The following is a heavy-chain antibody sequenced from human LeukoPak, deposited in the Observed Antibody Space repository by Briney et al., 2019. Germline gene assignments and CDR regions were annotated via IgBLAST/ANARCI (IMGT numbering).Heavy chain of an antibody. CDR2: IIPILGIA. CDR1: GGTFSSYA. V-gene: IGHV1-69*04. CDR3: ARARYCSGGSCNFDY. Sequence: SVKVSCKASGGTFSSYAISWVRQAPGQGLEWMGRIIPILGIANYAQKFQGRVTITADKSTSTAYMELSSLRSEDTAVYYCARARYCSGGSCNFDYWGQGTLVTVSS. D-gene: IGHD2-15*01. J-gene: IGHJ4*02.